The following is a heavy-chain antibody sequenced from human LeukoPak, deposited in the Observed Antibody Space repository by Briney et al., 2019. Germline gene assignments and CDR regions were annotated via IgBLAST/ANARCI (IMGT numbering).Heavy chain of an antibody. Sequence: GASVKVSCKASGYTFTSYGISWVRQAPGQGLEWMGWISTYNGNTNYAQKLQGRVTMTTDTSTSIAYMELRSLRSDDTAVYYCARDGRSYYYYYYMDVWGKGTTVTVSS. CDR1: GYTFTSYG. J-gene: IGHJ6*03. D-gene: IGHD2-15*01. CDR3: ARDGRSYYYYYYMDV. V-gene: IGHV1-18*01. CDR2: ISTYNGNT.